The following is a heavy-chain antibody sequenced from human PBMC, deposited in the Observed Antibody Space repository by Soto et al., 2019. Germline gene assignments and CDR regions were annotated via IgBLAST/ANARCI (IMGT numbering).Heavy chain of an antibody. CDR3: ARGVLH. CDR1: GGSISSGGYY. J-gene: IGHJ4*01. Sequence: QVQLQASGPGLVQPSQTLSLTCTVSGGSISSGGYYWSWIRQHSGTALEWIGHISYSGSTDYNTSLKSRVTIAVDTSRNQLSLIVNSVTAAEMAVYYCARGVLHCGQGTLVTVSS. V-gene: IGHV4-31*03. CDR2: ISYSGST.